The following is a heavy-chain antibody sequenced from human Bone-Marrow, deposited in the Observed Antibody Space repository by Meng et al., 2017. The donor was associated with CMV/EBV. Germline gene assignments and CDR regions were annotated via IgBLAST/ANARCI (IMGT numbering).Heavy chain of an antibody. J-gene: IGHJ4*02. Sequence: SVKVSCKASGGTFSSYAISWVRQAPGQGLEWMGGIIPIFGTANYAQKFQGRVTITTDESTSTAYMELSSLRSEDTAVYYCARVSPAARRVRGGGPYYIEYWGQGTLVTVSS. CDR1: GGTFSSYA. D-gene: IGHD2-2*01. CDR3: ARVSPAARRVRGGGPYYIEY. CDR2: IIPIFGTA. V-gene: IGHV1-69*05.